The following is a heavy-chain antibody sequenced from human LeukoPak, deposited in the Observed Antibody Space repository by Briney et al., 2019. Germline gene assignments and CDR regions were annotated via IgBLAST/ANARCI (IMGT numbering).Heavy chain of an antibody. CDR3: ARVTLTSANFDY. V-gene: IGHV3-23*01. CDR1: GLTFSNYV. CDR2: ISGSGGST. Sequence: GGSLRLSCAASGLTFSNYVMTWVRQAPGKGLEWVSTISGSGGSTNYADSVKGRFTISRDNAKNSLYLQMNSLRAEDTAVYYCARVTLTSANFDYWGQGTLVTVSS. J-gene: IGHJ4*02.